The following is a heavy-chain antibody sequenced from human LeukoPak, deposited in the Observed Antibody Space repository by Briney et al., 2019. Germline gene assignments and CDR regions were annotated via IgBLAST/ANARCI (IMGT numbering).Heavy chain of an antibody. Sequence: GGSLRLSCAASGLTVSSSYMSWIRQAPGKGLEWVSIIYNDGSTYYADSMKGRFTISRDNSKNTLYLQVNSLRAEDTAMYYCARNILFAFDIWGQGTMVTVSS. CDR2: IYNDGST. J-gene: IGHJ3*02. CDR3: ARNILFAFDI. CDR1: GLTVSSSY. V-gene: IGHV3-53*01.